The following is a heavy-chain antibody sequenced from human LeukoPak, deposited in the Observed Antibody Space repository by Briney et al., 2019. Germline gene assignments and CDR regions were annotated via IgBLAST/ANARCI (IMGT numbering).Heavy chain of an antibody. D-gene: IGHD3-22*01. V-gene: IGHV4-34*01. J-gene: IGHJ4*02. Sequence: SVTLSLTCAVYGGSFSGYYWSWIRQPPGKGLEWIGEINHSGSTNYNPSLKSRVTISVDTSKNQFSLKLSSVTAADTAVYYCARGGRAIPTYYYDSSGYSYFDYWGQGTLVTVSS. CDR1: GGSFSGYY. CDR2: INHSGST. CDR3: ARGGRAIPTYYYDSSGYSYFDY.